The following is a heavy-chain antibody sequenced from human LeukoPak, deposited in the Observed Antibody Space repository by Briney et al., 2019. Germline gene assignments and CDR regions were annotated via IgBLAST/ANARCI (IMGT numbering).Heavy chain of an antibody. CDR2: MNPNSGNT. V-gene: IGHV1-8*03. CDR1: GYTFTSYD. J-gene: IGHJ4*02. D-gene: IGHD1-26*01. CDR3: ARGDLVGADDTNFYY. Sequence: ASVKLSCKASGYTFTSYDINWVRQATGQGLEWMGWMNPNSGNTGYAQKFQGRVTITRNTSISTAYMELSSLRSEDTAVYYCARGDLVGADDTNFYYWGQGTLVTVSS.